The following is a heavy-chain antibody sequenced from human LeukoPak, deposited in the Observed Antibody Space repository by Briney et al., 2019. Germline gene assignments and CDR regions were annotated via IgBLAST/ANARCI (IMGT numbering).Heavy chain of an antibody. J-gene: IGHJ4*02. V-gene: IGHV1-18*04. CDR2: ITTYNGNT. D-gene: IGHD5-18*01. CDR3: ARGGYNYGSLRI. Sequence: ASVNVTCKASGYTFTSSGITGVRQAPAQGLEWMGWITTYNGNTNYAQKLQGRVTMTTDTTTRTAYKEMRSLRSDETAMYYCARGGYNYGSLRIWGQGTLVTVSS. CDR1: GYTFTSSG.